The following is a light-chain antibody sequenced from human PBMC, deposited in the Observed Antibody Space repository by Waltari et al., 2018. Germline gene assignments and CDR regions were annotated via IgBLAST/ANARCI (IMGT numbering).Light chain of an antibody. Sequence: EIVLTQSPGTLSLSPGEIATLSCRTSHSVSRSYLAWYQQKPGQAPRLLIYDASSRATGSPDRFSCSGSGKNVTLTNRRLEPEDFAVYYCQQYSNSPIPFGQGTRLEIK. CDR3: QQYSNSPIP. CDR2: DAS. V-gene: IGKV3-20*01. CDR1: HSVSRSY. J-gene: IGKJ5*01.